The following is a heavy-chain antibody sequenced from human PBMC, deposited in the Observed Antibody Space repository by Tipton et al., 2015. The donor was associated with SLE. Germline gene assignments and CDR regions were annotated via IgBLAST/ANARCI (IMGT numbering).Heavy chain of an antibody. Sequence: SLRLSCAASGFTFSDYYMSWIRQAPGKGLEWVSYISSSSSYTNYADSVKGRFTISRDNAKNSLYLQMNSLRAEDTAVYYCARDAGRVSNYYGMDVWGQGTTVTVSS. J-gene: IGHJ6*02. V-gene: IGHV3-11*06. CDR1: GFTFSDYY. CDR2: ISSSSSYT. CDR3: ARDAGRVSNYYGMDV.